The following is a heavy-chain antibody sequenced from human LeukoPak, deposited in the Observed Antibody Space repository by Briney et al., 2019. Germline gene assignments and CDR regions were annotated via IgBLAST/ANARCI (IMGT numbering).Heavy chain of an antibody. V-gene: IGHV3-74*01. CDR1: GFTFSRYW. CDR3: ARGGLRYFDGYFDY. D-gene: IGHD3-9*01. Sequence: GGSLRLSCAASGFTFSRYWMHWVRQAPGKGLVWVSRMNSDGSSTRYADSVKGRFTISRDNAKNTLYLQMNSLRAEDTAVYYCARGGLRYFDGYFDYWGQGTLVTVSS. CDR2: MNSDGSST. J-gene: IGHJ4*02.